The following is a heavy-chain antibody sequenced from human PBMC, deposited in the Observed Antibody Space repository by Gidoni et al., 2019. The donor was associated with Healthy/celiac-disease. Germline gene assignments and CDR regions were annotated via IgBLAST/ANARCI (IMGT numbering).Heavy chain of an antibody. CDR2: IYYSGST. J-gene: IGHJ6*02. CDR3: ARQMAGAVAGFYYGMDV. V-gene: IGHV4-39*01. D-gene: IGHD6-19*01. CDR1: GGSISSSSYY. Sequence: QLQLQESGPGLVKPSETLSLTCTVSGGSISSSSYYWGWIRQPPGKGLEWIGSIYYSGSTYYNPSLKSRVTISVDTSKNQFSLKLSSVTAADTAVYYCARQMAGAVAGFYYGMDVWGQGTTVTVSS.